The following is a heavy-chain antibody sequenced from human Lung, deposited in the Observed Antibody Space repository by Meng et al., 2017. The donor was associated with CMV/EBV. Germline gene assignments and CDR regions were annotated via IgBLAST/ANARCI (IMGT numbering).Heavy chain of an antibody. V-gene: IGHV5-51*01. Sequence: GESXKISCKVSGDSFTTYWIGWVRQMPGKGLEWIGIIYPRHSAPIYTPSFQGHVTISADKSISTVYLQWDSLKASDTAIYYCARRDYSDLVSGNWGQGTQVTVSS. J-gene: IGHJ4*02. CDR1: GDSFTTYW. D-gene: IGHD3-9*01. CDR3: ARRDYSDLVSGN. CDR2: IYPRHSAP.